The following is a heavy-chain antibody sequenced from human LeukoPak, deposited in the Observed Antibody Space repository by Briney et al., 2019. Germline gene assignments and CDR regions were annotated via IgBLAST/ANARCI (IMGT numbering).Heavy chain of an antibody. Sequence: GGSLRLSCAASGFTFSSYAMSWVRQAPGKGLEWVSAISGSGGSTYYADSVKGRFTISRDNSKNTLYLQMNSLRAEDTAVYYCAKDGAGGSYYGIVHYYYYMDVWGKGTTVTVSS. CDR1: GFTFSSYA. CDR3: AKDGAGGSYYGIVHYYYYMDV. CDR2: ISGSGGST. V-gene: IGHV3-23*01. D-gene: IGHD1-26*01. J-gene: IGHJ6*03.